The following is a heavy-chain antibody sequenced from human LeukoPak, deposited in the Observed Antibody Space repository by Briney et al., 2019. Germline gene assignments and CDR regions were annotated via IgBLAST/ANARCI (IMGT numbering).Heavy chain of an antibody. CDR2: ISSSSSYI. D-gene: IGHD2-2*01. Sequence: GGSLRLSCAASGFTFSSYSMNWVRQAPGKGLEWVSSISSSSSYIYYADSVKGRFTISRDNAKNSLYLQMNSLRAEDTAVYYCARSLMAGSSTGCYDYWGQGTLVTVSS. CDR3: ARSLMAGSSTGCYDY. CDR1: GFTFSSYS. J-gene: IGHJ4*02. V-gene: IGHV3-21*01.